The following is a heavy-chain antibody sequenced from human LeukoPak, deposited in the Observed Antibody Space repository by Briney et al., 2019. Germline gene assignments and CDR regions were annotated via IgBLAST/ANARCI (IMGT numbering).Heavy chain of an antibody. Sequence: ASVKVSCKASGGTFSSYAISWVRQAPGQGLEWMGWINPNSGGTNYAQKFQGRVTMTRDMSISTAYMELSRLRSDDTAVYYCARTFRSTNWFDPWGQGTLVTVSS. CDR1: GGTFSSYA. J-gene: IGHJ5*02. CDR3: ARTFRSTNWFDP. V-gene: IGHV1-2*02. D-gene: IGHD2/OR15-2a*01. CDR2: INPNSGGT.